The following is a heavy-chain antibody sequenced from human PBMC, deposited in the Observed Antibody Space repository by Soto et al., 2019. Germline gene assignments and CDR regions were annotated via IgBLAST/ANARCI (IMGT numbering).Heavy chain of an antibody. CDR2: IIPIFGTA. D-gene: IGHD3-3*01. V-gene: IGHV1-69*13. CDR3: VRGDFWSGYYTPYYYYYGMDV. J-gene: IGHJ6*02. CDR1: GGTFSSYA. Sequence: ASVKVSCKASGGTFSSYAISWVRQAPGQGLEWMGGIIPIFGTANYAQRFQGRVTITADESTSTAYMELSSLRSEDTAVYYCVRGDFWSGYYTPYYYYYGMDVWGQGTTVTVSS.